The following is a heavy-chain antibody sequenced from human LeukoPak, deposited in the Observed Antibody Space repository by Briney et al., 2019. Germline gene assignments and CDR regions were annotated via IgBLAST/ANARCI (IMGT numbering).Heavy chain of an antibody. CDR3: SREEDRVGPTPFFHY. V-gene: IGHV1-18*01. D-gene: IGHD1-26*01. CDR2: ISVHNGNT. Sequence: AAVTVCFTASAYTFTIYGISWVRQGPGQGLEWMGWISVHNGNTNYAQKLQGRVTMTTDTSTSTAYMELRSMRSDDTAVDYCSREEDRVGPTPFFHYWRQGTLVSVSS. J-gene: IGHJ4*02. CDR1: AYTFTIYG.